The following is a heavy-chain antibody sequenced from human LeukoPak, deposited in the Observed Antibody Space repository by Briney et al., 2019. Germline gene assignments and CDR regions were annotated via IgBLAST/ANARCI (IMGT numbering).Heavy chain of an antibody. CDR3: ARLDKYYYYMDV. J-gene: IGHJ6*03. V-gene: IGHV3-48*01. CDR1: GFTFSSYS. CDR2: ISGSSSPI. Sequence: GGSLRLSCSASGFTFSSYSMNWVPPAPGKALEWFSYISGSSSPIYYADSVKGRFTISRDNAKNSLYLQMNSLGAEDTAVYYCARLDKYYYYMDVWGKGTTVTVSS.